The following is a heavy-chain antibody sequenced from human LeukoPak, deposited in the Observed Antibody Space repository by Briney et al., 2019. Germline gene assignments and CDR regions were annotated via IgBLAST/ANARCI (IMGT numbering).Heavy chain of an antibody. CDR1: GGSLSSYY. Sequence: PSETLSLTCTVSGGSLSSYYWSWIRQPAGKGLEWIGRIYTRGSTNYNPSLKSRVTMSVDTSKNQFSLKLSSVTAADTAVYYCARDNYDILTGYLNMDVWGKGTTVTVSS. CDR3: ARDNYDILTGYLNMDV. D-gene: IGHD3-9*01. V-gene: IGHV4-4*07. CDR2: IYTRGST. J-gene: IGHJ6*03.